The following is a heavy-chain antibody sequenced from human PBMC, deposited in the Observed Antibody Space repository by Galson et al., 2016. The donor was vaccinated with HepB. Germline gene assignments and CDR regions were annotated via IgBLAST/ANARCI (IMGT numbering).Heavy chain of an antibody. J-gene: IGHJ4*02. D-gene: IGHD5-24*01. CDR1: GYSFTTKY. CDR3: VRGGDGYTYSYFDY. Sequence: SVKVSCKASGYSFTTKYLHWVRQAPGQGPEWMGLVNPSSGSTTYAQKFKGRLAMTSDTSTSTVYMELRSLRSEDAAVYFCVRGGDGYTYSYFDYWGQGTLVSVSS. CDR2: VNPSSGST. V-gene: IGHV1-46*01.